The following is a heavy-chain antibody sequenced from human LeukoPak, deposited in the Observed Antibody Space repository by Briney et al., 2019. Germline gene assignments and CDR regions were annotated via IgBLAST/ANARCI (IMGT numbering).Heavy chain of an antibody. J-gene: IGHJ4*02. D-gene: IGHD5-24*01. CDR1: GFTFSSHA. Sequence: GGSLRLSCAASGFTFSSHAMRWVRQAPGKGLEWVSAICGSGSNTYYADSVKGRFTISRDNSKNTLYLQMNSLRAKDTAVYYCAKDRGRDGYNEYRGQGSLVTVSS. CDR2: ICGSGSNT. CDR3: AKDRGRDGYNEY. V-gene: IGHV3-23*01.